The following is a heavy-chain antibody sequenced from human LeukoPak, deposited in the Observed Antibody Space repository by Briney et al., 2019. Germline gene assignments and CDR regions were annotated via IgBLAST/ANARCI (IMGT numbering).Heavy chain of an antibody. CDR2: ISSSSSYI. Sequence: GALRLSFAASGFTFSSYSMNWVRQAPGKGLEWVSSISSSSSYIYYADSVKGRFTISRDNAKNSLYLQMNSLRAEDTAVYYCARDRQPYNWNSGPDYWGQGTLVTVSS. J-gene: IGHJ4*02. CDR3: ARDRQPYNWNSGPDY. CDR1: GFTFSSYS. D-gene: IGHD1-7*01. V-gene: IGHV3-21*01.